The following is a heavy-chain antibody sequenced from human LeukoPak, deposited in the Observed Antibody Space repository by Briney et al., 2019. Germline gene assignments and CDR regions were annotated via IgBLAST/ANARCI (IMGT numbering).Heavy chain of an antibody. D-gene: IGHD3-10*01. Sequence: SETLSLTCAVYGGSFTGYYWSWIRQPPGKGLEWIGYIYYSGSTNYNPSLKSRVTISVDTSKNQFSLKLSSVTAADTAVYHCARVSVTMVRGVPPPYWYFDLWGRGTLVTVSS. CDR2: IYYSGST. CDR1: GGSFTGYY. J-gene: IGHJ2*01. CDR3: ARVSVTMVRGVPPPYWYFDL. V-gene: IGHV4-59*01.